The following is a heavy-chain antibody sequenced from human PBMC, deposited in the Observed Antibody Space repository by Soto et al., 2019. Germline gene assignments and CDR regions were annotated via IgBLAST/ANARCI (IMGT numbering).Heavy chain of an antibody. CDR2: IYSGGST. CDR1: GFTVSSNY. J-gene: IGHJ4*02. V-gene: IGHV3-66*01. D-gene: IGHD3-22*01. CDR3: ARGRHNFPDYYYDSSGYYYPDY. Sequence: EVQLVESGGGLVQPGGSLRLSCAASGFTVSSNYMSWVRQAPGKGLEWVSVIYSGGSTYYADSVNGRFTISRDNSKNTLYLQMNSLRAEDTAVYYCARGRHNFPDYYYDSSGYYYPDYWGQGTLVTVSS.